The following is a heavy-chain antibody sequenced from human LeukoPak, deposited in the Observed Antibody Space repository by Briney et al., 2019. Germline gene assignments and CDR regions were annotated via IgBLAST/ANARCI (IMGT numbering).Heavy chain of an antibody. CDR1: GFTFSTYT. CDR2: ISSSGSTI. V-gene: IGHV3-48*04. Sequence: GGSLRLSCAASGFTFSTYTMNWVRQAPGKGLEWVSSISSSGSTIYYADSVKGRFTISRDNAKNSLYLQMNSLRAEDTAVYYCARESDYYYYYMDVWGKGTTVTVSS. CDR3: ARESDYYYYYMDV. J-gene: IGHJ6*03.